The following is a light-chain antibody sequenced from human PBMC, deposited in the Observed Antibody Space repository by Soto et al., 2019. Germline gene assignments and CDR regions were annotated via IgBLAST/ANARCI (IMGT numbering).Light chain of an antibody. J-gene: IGKJ1*01. CDR3: QQYDNAPT. CDR2: GAS. Sequence: EIVLTQSPGTLSLSPGERATLSCRASQSVSSNLGWYQQKPGQAPRLLIYGASSRATGIPDRFSGSGSGADFTLTISRLEPEDSAVYWCQQYDNAPTFGQGTKVEIK. CDR1: QSVSSN. V-gene: IGKV3-20*01.